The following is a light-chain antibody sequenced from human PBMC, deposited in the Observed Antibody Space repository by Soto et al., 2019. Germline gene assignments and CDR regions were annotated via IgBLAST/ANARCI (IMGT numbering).Light chain of an antibody. CDR1: QTVSSYF. CDR2: GAF. J-gene: IGKJ4*01. V-gene: IGKV3-20*01. Sequence: EIRLTQSPCTLSSSPGESATLPCRASQTVSSYFFSWYQHRPGQAPRLLIYGAFTSDTGIPDRVTGSGSGTDFTLSISRLEPEDFANYCCQQYGSSPLTCGGGTRVEIK. CDR3: QQYGSSPLT.